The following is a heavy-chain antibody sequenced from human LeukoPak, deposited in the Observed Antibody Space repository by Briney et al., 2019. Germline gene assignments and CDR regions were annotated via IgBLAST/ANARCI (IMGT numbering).Heavy chain of an antibody. J-gene: IGHJ3*02. D-gene: IGHD3-3*01. CDR2: VSAYNGNT. Sequence: ASVKVSCKASGYTFTSYGISWVRQAPGQGLEWMGWVSAYNGNTNYAQKLQGRVTMTTDTSTSTAYMELRSLRSDDTAVYYCARDSSQLRFLEWLPSVAFDIWGQGTMVTVSS. CDR3: ARDSSQLRFLEWLPSVAFDI. CDR1: GYTFTSYG. V-gene: IGHV1-18*01.